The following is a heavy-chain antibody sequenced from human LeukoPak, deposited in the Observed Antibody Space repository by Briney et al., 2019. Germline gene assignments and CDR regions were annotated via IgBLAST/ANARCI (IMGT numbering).Heavy chain of an antibody. CDR3: ARSGYSGSDFNS. CDR2: IYYSGST. V-gene: IGHV4-39*07. Sequence: NPSETLSLTCTVSGGSISSSSYYWGWIRQPPGKGLEWIGSIYYSGSTYYNPSLKSRVTISVDTSKNQFSLKLNSVTAADTAAYYCARSGYSGSDFNSWGQGTLVTVSS. D-gene: IGHD5-12*01. CDR1: GGSISSSSYY. J-gene: IGHJ5*02.